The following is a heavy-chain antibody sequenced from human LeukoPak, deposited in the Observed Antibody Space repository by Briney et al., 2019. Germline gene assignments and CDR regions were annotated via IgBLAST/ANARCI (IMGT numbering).Heavy chain of an antibody. CDR2: IQYSGST. V-gene: IGHV4-59*01. Sequence: SETLSLTCTVSGGSISSYYWSWIRQPPGKGLEWIGYIQYSGSTNYNPSLKSRVTISVDTSKNQFSLKLSSVTAADPAVYYCARVSWFPGTSYYYMDVWGKGTTVTVSS. J-gene: IGHJ6*03. D-gene: IGHD1-1*01. CDR1: GGSISSYY. CDR3: ARVSWFPGTSYYYMDV.